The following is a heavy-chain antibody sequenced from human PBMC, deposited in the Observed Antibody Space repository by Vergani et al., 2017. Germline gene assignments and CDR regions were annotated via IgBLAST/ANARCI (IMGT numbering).Heavy chain of an antibody. J-gene: IGHJ4*03. CDR3: ARMGCYDEGDAFRIGYFDS. CDR1: GDSISSGVYY. CDR2: IYSTGST. D-gene: IGHD2-2*01. V-gene: IGHV4-31*03. Sequence: QVQLQESGPGLVKPSQTLSLTCSVSGDSISSGVYYWNWIRQHPGKGLEWIGYIYSTGSTHHNPSLRRRINMSVDTSKKQFSLKLNSVTAADTAMYYCARMGCYDEGDAFRIGYFDSWGPGILVTVSS.